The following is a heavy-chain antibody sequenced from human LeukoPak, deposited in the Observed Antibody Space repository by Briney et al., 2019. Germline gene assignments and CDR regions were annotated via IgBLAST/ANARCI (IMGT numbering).Heavy chain of an antibody. CDR3: ARFRRYYDRNPPFGYYYYGMDV. D-gene: IGHD3-22*01. V-gene: IGHV4-59*01. CDR2: IYYSGST. Sequence: PSETLSLTCTVSGGSISSYYWSWIRQPPGKGPEWIGYIYYSGSTNYNPSLKSRVTISVDTSKNQFSLKLSSVTAADTAVYYCARFRRYYDRNPPFGYYYYGMDVWGQGTTVTVSS. CDR1: GGSISSYY. J-gene: IGHJ6*02.